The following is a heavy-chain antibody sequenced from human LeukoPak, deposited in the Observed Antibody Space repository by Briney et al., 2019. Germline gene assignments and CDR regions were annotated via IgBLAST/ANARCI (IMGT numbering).Heavy chain of an antibody. J-gene: IGHJ5*02. CDR1: GYTFSSYS. CDR2: INSDGSST. D-gene: IGHD2-2*01. CDR3: AKDRHAPGRYCSSTICFPFDP. V-gene: IGHV3-74*01. Sequence: ASVKVSCKASGYTFSSYSMNWVRQAPGKGLVWVSRINSDGSSTSYADSVKGRFTISRDNAKNTLYLQMNSLRAEDAAVYYCAKDRHAPGRYCSSTICFPFDPWGQGTLVTVSS.